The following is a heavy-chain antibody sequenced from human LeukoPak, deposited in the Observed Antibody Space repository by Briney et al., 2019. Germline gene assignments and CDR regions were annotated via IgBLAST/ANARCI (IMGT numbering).Heavy chain of an antibody. CDR2: IFHSGST. Sequence: SETLSLTCAVSGYSISSGDYWGWIRQSPGKGLEWIGNIFHSGSTYHNPSLKSRVTISVDTSKNECSLKLSSVTAADTPVYYCARGIYYLIEYWGQGTLVTVSS. D-gene: IGHD3-10*01. V-gene: IGHV4-38-2*01. CDR3: ARGIYYLIEY. CDR1: GYSISSGDY. J-gene: IGHJ4*02.